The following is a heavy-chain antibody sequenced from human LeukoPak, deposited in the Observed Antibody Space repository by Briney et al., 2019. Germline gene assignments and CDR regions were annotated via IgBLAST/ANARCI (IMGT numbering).Heavy chain of an antibody. J-gene: IGHJ5*02. CDR3: ARPSSGWYNWFDP. V-gene: IGHV1-2*02. CDR1: GYTFTGYY. Sequence: APVKVSCKASGYTFTGYYMHWVRQAPGQGLEWMGWINPNSGGTNYAQKFQGRVTMTRDTSISTAYMELSRLRSDDTAVYYCARPSSGWYNWFDPWGQGTLVTVSS. CDR2: INPNSGGT. D-gene: IGHD6-19*01.